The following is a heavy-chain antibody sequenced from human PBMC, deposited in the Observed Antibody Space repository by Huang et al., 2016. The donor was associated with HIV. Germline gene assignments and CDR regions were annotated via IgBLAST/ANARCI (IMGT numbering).Heavy chain of an antibody. CDR1: GGSFTGNY. CDR2: VNDSGAT. D-gene: IGHD3-3*01. CDR3: ARQWTILEWLLGLDV. V-gene: IGHV4-34*02. J-gene: IGHJ6*02. Sequence: QMQLQQRGAGLLKPSETLSLTCGVSGGSFTGNYLTWLRQAPGKGLEWIGEVNDSGATNYNPSLNGRVTISLDKSNRELSLNLRSVTAADTAVYYCARQWTILEWLLGLDVWGQGTTVSVSS.